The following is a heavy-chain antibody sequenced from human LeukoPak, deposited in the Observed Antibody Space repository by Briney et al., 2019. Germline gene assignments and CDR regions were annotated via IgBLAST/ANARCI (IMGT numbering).Heavy chain of an antibody. CDR1: GFTFSSYT. CDR3: TTRLRNHFDY. CDR2: ISDGSRDT. Sequence: GGSLRLSCAASGFTFSSYTMNWVRQAPGKGLEWVSTISDGSRDTHYAGSVKGRFTIPRDDSQNIVYLQMDSLRAEDTALYYCTTRLRNHFDYWGQGTQVTVSS. D-gene: IGHD5-12*01. V-gene: IGHV3-23*01. J-gene: IGHJ4*02.